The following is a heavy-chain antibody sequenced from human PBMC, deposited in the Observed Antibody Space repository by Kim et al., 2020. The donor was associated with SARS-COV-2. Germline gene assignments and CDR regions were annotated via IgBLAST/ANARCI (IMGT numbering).Heavy chain of an antibody. CDR2: ISGSGGST. CDR1: GFTFSSYA. Sequence: GGSLRPSCAASGFTFSSYAMSWVRQAPGKGLEWVSAISGSGGSTYYADSVKGRFTISRDNSKNTLYLQMNSLRAEDTAVYYCAKDGYSYGYGPYYFDYWGQGTLVTVSS. V-gene: IGHV3-23*01. CDR3: AKDGYSYGYGPYYFDY. D-gene: IGHD5-18*01. J-gene: IGHJ4*02.